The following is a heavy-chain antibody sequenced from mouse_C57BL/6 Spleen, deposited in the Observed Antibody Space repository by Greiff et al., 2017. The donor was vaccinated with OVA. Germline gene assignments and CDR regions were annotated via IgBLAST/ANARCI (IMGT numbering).Heavy chain of an antibody. CDR2: IDPSDSET. CDR3: ARRGITTVVATRYFDV. CDR1: GYTFTSYW. D-gene: IGHD1-1*01. J-gene: IGHJ1*03. Sequence: QVQLQQPGAELVRPGSSVKLSCKASGYTFTSYWMHWVKQRPIQGLEWIGNIDPSDSETHYNQKFKDKATLTVDKSSSTAYMQLSSLTSEDSAVYYCARRGITTVVATRYFDVWGTGTTGTVSS. V-gene: IGHV1-52*01.